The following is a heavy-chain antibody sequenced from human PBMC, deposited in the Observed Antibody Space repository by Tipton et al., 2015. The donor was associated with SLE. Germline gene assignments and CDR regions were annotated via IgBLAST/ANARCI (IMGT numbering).Heavy chain of an antibody. Sequence: TLSLTCSVSGGSISTSYWSWIRQPPGKGLEWIGYLYYGGNTNYNPSLKSRVTISGDTSKNQFSLKLTSATAADTAVYYCARGGLGYGMDVWGQGTAVTVSS. V-gene: IGHV4-59*01. CDR3: ARGGLGYGMDV. D-gene: IGHD3-16*01. CDR2: LYYGGNT. CDR1: GGSISTSY. J-gene: IGHJ6*02.